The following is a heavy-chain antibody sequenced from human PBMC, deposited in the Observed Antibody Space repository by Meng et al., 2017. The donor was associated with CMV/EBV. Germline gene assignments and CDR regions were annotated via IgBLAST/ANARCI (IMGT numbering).Heavy chain of an antibody. CDR1: GYTFTGYY. CDR2: INPNSGGT. V-gene: IGHV1-2*02. D-gene: IGHD6-13*01. Sequence: ASVKVSCKASGYTFTGYYMHWVRQAPGQGLEWMGWINPNSGGTNYAQKFRGRVTMTRDTSISTAYMELSRLRSDDTAVYYCARVNQVRIAAAGIGYWGQGTLVTVSS. CDR3: ARVNQVRIAAAGIGY. J-gene: IGHJ4*02.